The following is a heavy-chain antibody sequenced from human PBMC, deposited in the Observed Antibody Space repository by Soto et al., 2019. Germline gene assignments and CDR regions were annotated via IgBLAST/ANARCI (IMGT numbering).Heavy chain of an antibody. Sequence: QVQLQESGPGLVKPSQTLSLTCTVSGGSISSGGYYWSWIRQHPGKGLEWIGYIYYSGSTYYNPYLKSRVTISVDTSKNQFSLKLSSVTAADTAVYYCARDRLSRDCSGGSCYSNYYGMDVWGQGTTVTVSS. V-gene: IGHV4-31*03. J-gene: IGHJ6*02. D-gene: IGHD2-15*01. CDR1: GGSISSGGYY. CDR2: IYYSGST. CDR3: ARDRLSRDCSGGSCYSNYYGMDV.